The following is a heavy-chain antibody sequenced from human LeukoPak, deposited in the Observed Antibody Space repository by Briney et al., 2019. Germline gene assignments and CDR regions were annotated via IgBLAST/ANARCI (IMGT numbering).Heavy chain of an antibody. CDR1: GYSFTGYY. CDR3: AREPHYDLLTGYALGYLDL. V-gene: IGHV1-2*02. D-gene: IGHD3-9*01. CDR2: INSNSGDT. J-gene: IGHJ2*01. Sequence: ASVKVSCKASGYSFTGYYMHWVRQAPGQGLEWMGWINSNSGDTNYAQKFQGRVTMTRDTSISTAYMELSRLRSDDTAVYYCAREPHYDLLTGYALGYLDLWGRGTLLTVSS.